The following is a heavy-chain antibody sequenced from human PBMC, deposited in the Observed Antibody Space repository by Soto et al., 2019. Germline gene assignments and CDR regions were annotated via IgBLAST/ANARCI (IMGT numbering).Heavy chain of an antibody. Sequence: QLQLQQWGAGLLKPSETLSLTCAVYGGSFSGYYWSWIRHPPGKGLERIGEINHSGSTNYNPSLKIRGTISVDTSKNQFSLKLSSVTVADTAVYYCARGVDIVAQRFDYWGQGTLVTVSS. CDR2: INHSGST. D-gene: IGHD5-12*01. CDR3: ARGVDIVAQRFDY. J-gene: IGHJ4*02. V-gene: IGHV4-34*01. CDR1: GGSFSGYY.